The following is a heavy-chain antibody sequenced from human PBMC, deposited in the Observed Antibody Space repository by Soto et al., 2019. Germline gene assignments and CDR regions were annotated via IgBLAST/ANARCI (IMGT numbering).Heavy chain of an antibody. CDR1: GFTFDDYA. CDR3: AKDKEYSITMVRGVTGDAFDI. D-gene: IGHD3-10*01. V-gene: IGHV3-9*01. CDR2: ISWNSGSI. J-gene: IGHJ3*02. Sequence: EVQLVESGGGLVQPGRSLRLSCAASGFTFDDYAMHWVRQAPGKGLEWVSGISWNSGSIGYADSVKGRFTISRDNAKNSLYLQMNSLRAEDTALYYCAKDKEYSITMVRGVTGDAFDIWGQGTMVTVSS.